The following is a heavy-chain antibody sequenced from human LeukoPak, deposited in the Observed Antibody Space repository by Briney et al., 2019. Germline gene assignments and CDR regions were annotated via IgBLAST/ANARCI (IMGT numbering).Heavy chain of an antibody. CDR2: INRDGSEK. V-gene: IGHV3-7*03. J-gene: IGHJ4*02. CDR1: GFTLSSRW. Sequence: GGSLRLSCVVSGFTLSSRWIMWVRQAPGEGLEWMTNINRDGSEKNYVDSVKGRFTITRDNAENSLYLQMNSLKVEDSAIYYCATYDSWSGYNIAYWGQGTLVTVSS. CDR3: ATYDSWSGYNIAY. D-gene: IGHD3-3*01.